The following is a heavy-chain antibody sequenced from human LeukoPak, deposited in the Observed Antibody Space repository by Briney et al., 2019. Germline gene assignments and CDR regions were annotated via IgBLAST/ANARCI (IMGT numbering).Heavy chain of an antibody. CDR3: ARVLWFGEFLLDY. J-gene: IGHJ4*02. Sequence: SETLSLTCTVSGGSVTSYYWSWIRQPPGKGLEWIGYIYYSGSTNYNPSLRSRVTISVDTSTNQFSLKLSSVTAADTAVYYCARVLWFGEFLLDYWGQGTLVTVSS. CDR2: IYYSGST. V-gene: IGHV4-59*02. D-gene: IGHD3-10*01. CDR1: GGSVTSYY.